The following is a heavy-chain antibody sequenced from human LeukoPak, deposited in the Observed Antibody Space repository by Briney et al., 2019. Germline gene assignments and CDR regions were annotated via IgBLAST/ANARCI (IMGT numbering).Heavy chain of an antibody. CDR1: GGSFSGYY. D-gene: IGHD2-2*01. CDR3: AREYSSENCSSTSCSHWPPFRRYYYYMDV. J-gene: IGHJ6*03. Sequence: SETLSLTCAVYGGSFSGYYWSWIRQPPGKGLEWIGEINHSGSTNYNPSLKSRVTISVDTSKNQFSLKLSSVTAADTAVYYCAREYSSENCSSTSCSHWPPFRRYYYYMDVWGKGTTVTVSS. V-gene: IGHV4-34*01. CDR2: INHSGST.